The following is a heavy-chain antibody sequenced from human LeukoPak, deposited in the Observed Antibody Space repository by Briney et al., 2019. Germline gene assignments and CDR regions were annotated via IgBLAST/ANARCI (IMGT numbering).Heavy chain of an antibody. J-gene: IGHJ3*02. CDR2: THPTDSDT. Sequence: GESLKISCKGVSYKSTSDWIGWVRQMPGKGLEWMGITHPTDSDTRYSPSFPGQVTISADRSTSTAYLQWSSLKASDTAMYYCATSHGGPKLRYFPDAFDIWGQGTMVTVSS. D-gene: IGHD3-9*01. CDR3: ATSHGGPKLRYFPDAFDI. CDR1: SYKSTSDW. V-gene: IGHV5-51*01.